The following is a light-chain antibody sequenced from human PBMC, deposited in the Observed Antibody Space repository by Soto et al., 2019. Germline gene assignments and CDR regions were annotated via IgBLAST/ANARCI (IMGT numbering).Light chain of an antibody. V-gene: IGKV3-15*01. CDR3: LQYNDWPVYT. CDR2: AAS. J-gene: IGKJ2*01. CDR1: QSVSTH. Sequence: EVVMTQSPVNLSVSPGERATLSCRASQSVSTHLAWYQQKPGQAPKLLIYAASTRVTGISARFSGSGSGTEFSLTISNLQSEDFGIYYCLQYNDWPVYTFGQGTKVDIK.